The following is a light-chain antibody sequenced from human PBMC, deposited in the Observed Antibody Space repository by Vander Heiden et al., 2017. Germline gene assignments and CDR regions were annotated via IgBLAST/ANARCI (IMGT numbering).Light chain of an antibody. CDR3: LQDYTFPWT. CDR2: GAS. CDR1: QNINNW. V-gene: IGKV1-12*01. J-gene: IGKJ1*01. Sequence: DIQMTQSPSSVSAYVGDRVTITCRASQNINNWLAWDQQKPGKAPKFLISGASSLQSGVPSRFSASGSGTYFTLTITSLQPEDFATYYYLQDYTFPWTLGQGTKVEVE.